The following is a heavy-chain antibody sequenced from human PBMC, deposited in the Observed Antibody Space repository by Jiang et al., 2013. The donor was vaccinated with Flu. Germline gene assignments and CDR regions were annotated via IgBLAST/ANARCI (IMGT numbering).Heavy chain of an antibody. CDR3: ARHQPGMWSGYYPNWFDP. CDR2: IYYSGST. V-gene: IGHV4-39*01. D-gene: IGHD3-3*01. J-gene: IGHJ5*02. Sequence: YGPGLVKPSETLSLTCTVSGGSISSNIYYWGWIRQPPGKGLEWIGSIYYSGSTYYNPSLKSRVTISVDTSKNQFSLKLSSVTAADTAVYYCARHQPGMWSGYYPNWFDPWGQGTLVTVSS. CDR1: GGSISSNIYY.